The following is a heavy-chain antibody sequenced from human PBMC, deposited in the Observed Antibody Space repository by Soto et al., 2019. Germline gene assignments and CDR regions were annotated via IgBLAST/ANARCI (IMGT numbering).Heavy chain of an antibody. CDR3: AIYYGDYTGHY. J-gene: IGHJ4*02. D-gene: IGHD4-17*01. CDR2: IIPILGIA. CDR1: GGTFSSYT. V-gene: IGHV1-69*02. Sequence: QVQLVQSGAEVKKPGSSVKVSCKASGGTFSSYTISWVRQAPGQGLEWMGRIIPILGIANYAQKFQGRVTITADNSTSTGYMELSSLRSEDPAVYYCAIYYGDYTGHYWGQGTLVTVSS.